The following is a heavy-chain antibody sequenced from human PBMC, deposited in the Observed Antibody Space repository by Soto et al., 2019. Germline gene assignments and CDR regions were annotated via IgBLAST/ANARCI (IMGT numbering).Heavy chain of an antibody. CDR3: AKDPKDIVVVPAAIPDY. V-gene: IGHV3-30*18. D-gene: IGHD2-2*01. CDR2: ISYDGSNK. CDR1: GFTFSSYG. J-gene: IGHJ4*02. Sequence: PGGSLRLSCAASGFTFSSYGMHWVRQAPDKGLEWVAVISYDGSNKYYADSVKGRFTISRDNSKNTLYLQMNSLRAEDTAVYYCAKDPKDIVVVPAAIPDYWGQGTLVTVSS.